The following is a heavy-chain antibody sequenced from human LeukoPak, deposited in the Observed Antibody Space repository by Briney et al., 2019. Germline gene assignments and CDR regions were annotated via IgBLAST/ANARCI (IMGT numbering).Heavy chain of an antibody. D-gene: IGHD3-16*01. J-gene: IGHJ6*03. CDR1: GGSISSYY. CDR3: ARETSQKGAHYMDV. V-gene: IGHV4-59*01. Sequence: PSETLSLTCTVSGGSISSYYWSWIRQPPGKGLEYLGYIYYSGYTNYNPPLKSRVTISVDTSKNQFSLKLSSATAADTAVYYCARETSQKGAHYMDVWGKGTTATISS. CDR2: IYYSGYT.